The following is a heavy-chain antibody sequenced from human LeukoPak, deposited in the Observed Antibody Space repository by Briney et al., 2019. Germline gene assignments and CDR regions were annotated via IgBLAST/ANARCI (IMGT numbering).Heavy chain of an antibody. CDR1: GYTFTSYG. V-gene: IGHV1-18*01. CDR2: ISAYNGNT. CDR3: ARDKALWFGELYVWFDP. J-gene: IGHJ5*02. D-gene: IGHD3-10*01. Sequence: ASVKVSCKASGYTFTSYGISWVRQAPGQGLEWMGWISAYNGNTNYAQKLQGRVTMTTDTSTSTAYMELRSLRSDDTAVYYCARDKALWFGELYVWFDPWGQGTLVTVSS.